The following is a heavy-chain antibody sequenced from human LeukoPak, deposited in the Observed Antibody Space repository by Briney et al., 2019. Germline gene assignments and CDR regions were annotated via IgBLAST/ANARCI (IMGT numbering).Heavy chain of an antibody. Sequence: PGGSLRLSCAASGFTFSSYDMHWVHQATGKGLEWVSAIGTAGDTYYPGSVKGRFTISRENAKNSLYLQMNSLRAGDTAVYYCARWGAHSYGGLHYYYGMDVWGQGTTVTVSS. J-gene: IGHJ6*02. CDR3: ARWGAHSYGGLHYYYGMDV. CDR2: IGTAGDT. V-gene: IGHV3-13*01. CDR1: GFTFSSYD. D-gene: IGHD4-23*01.